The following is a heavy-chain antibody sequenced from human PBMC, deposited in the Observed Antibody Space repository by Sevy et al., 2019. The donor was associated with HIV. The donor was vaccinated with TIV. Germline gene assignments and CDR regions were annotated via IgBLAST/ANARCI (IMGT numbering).Heavy chain of an antibody. Sequence: GGSLRLSCAASGFTFDDYAMHWVRQAPGKGLEWVSGISWNSGSIGYADSVKGRFTISRDNAKNSLYLQMNSLRAEDTALYYCAKGSWRGYKPFLSHGGMDVWGQGTTVTVSS. D-gene: IGHD3-3*01. CDR2: ISWNSGSI. CDR3: AKGSWRGYKPFLSHGGMDV. CDR1: GFTFDDYA. J-gene: IGHJ6*02. V-gene: IGHV3-9*01.